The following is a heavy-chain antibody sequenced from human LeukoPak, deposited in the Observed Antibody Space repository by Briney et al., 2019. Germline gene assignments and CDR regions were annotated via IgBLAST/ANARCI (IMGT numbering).Heavy chain of an antibody. V-gene: IGHV1-69*13. J-gene: IGHJ6*02. D-gene: IGHD6-6*01. CDR3: ARVGSSSLVYYYYGMDV. Sequence: GASVKVSCKASGGTFSSYAISWVRQAPGQGLEWMGGIIPIFGTANYAQKFQGRVTITADESTSTAYMELSSLRSGDTAVYYCARVGSSSLVYYYYGMDVWGQGTTVTVSS. CDR2: IIPIFGTA. CDR1: GGTFSSYA.